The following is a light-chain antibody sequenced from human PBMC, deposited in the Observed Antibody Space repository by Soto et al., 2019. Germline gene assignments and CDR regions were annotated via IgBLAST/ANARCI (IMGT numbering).Light chain of an antibody. V-gene: IGLV2-8*01. CDR3: SSYAGSNILL. CDR1: SSDVGGYNY. CDR2: EVT. Sequence: QSALTQPPSASGSPGQSVTISCTGSSSDVGGYNYVSWYQQHPGKAPKLMIYEVTKRPSGVPDRFSGSKSGNTASLTVSGLQAEDEADYYCSSYAGSNILLFGGGTKVTFL. J-gene: IGLJ3*02.